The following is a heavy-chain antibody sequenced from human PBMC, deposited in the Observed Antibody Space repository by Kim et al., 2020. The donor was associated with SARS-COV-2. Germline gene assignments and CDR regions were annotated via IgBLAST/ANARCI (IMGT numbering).Heavy chain of an antibody. CDR3: AKRSENIVAAGFFDY. D-gene: IGHD6-13*01. Sequence: GGSLRLSCAASGFTFSSYWMTWVRQAPGKGLEWVANIKEDGSEEYYVDSVKGRFTISRDNAKNSLYLQMNSLRAEDTAVYYCAKRSENIVAAGFFDYWGQGTLVTVSS. CDR2: IKEDGSEE. CDR1: GFTFSSYW. V-gene: IGHV3-7*03. J-gene: IGHJ4*02.